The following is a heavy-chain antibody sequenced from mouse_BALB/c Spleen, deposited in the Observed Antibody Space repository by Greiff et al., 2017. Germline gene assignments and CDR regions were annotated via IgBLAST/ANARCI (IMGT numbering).Heavy chain of an antibody. Sequence: EVKLMESGAELVRPGALVKLSCKASGFNIKDYYMHWVKQRPEQGLEWIGWIDPENGNTIYDPKFQGKASITADTSSNTAYLQLSSLTSEDTAVYYCASGDYGSFAYWGQGTLVTVSA. V-gene: IGHV14-1*02. CDR2: IDPENGNT. J-gene: IGHJ3*01. D-gene: IGHD2-4*01. CDR3: ASGDYGSFAY. CDR1: GFNIKDYY.